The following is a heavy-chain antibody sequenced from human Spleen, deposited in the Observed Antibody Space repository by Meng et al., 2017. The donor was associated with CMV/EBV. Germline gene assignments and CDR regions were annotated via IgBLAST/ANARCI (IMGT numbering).Heavy chain of an antibody. V-gene: IGHV1-2*02. Sequence: ASVKVSCKASGYTFTVYYMHWVRQAPGQGLEWMGWINPDSGGTNYAQSFQGRVTLTRDMSIGTAFMELNRLTSDDTAVYYCAREGRIWGDYDYYGMDVWGQGTTVTVSS. J-gene: IGHJ6*02. CDR1: GYTFTVYY. CDR2: INPDSGGT. D-gene: IGHD7-27*01. CDR3: AREGRIWGDYDYYGMDV.